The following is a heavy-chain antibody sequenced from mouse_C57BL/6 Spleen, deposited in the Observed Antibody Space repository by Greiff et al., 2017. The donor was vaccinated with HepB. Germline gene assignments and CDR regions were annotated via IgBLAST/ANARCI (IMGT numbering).Heavy chain of an antibody. CDR1: GFTFSSYA. CDR3: TRDRGNYSWFAY. D-gene: IGHD1-1*01. CDR2: ISSGGDYI. V-gene: IGHV5-9-1*02. J-gene: IGHJ3*01. Sequence: EVQVVESGEGLVKPGGSLKLSCAASGFTFSSYAMSWVRQTPEKRLEWVAYISSGGDYIYYADTVKGRFTISRDNARNTLYLQMSSLKSEDTAMYYCTRDRGNYSWFAYWGQGTLVTVSA.